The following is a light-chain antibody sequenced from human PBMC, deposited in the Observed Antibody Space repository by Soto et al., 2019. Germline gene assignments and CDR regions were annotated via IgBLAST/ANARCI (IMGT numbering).Light chain of an antibody. CDR3: QQRSDWPPIT. CDR2: WAS. Sequence: DIVMTQSPDSLAVSLGERATINCKSSQSVLYSSNNKNYLAWYQQKPGQPPKLLIYWASTRESGVPDRFSGSGSGTDFTLTISSLQAEDVAVYYCQQRSDWPPITFGQGTRVELK. J-gene: IGKJ5*01. V-gene: IGKV4-1*01. CDR1: QSVLYSSNNKNY.